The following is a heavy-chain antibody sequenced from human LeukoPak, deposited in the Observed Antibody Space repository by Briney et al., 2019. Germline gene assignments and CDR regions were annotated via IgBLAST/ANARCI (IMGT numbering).Heavy chain of an antibody. J-gene: IGHJ4*02. CDR1: GFTFSSYA. D-gene: IGHD4-17*01. CDR2: ISGSGGST. CDR3: AKDRARKDTVTADY. Sequence: PGGSLRLSCAASGFTFSSYAMSWVRQTPRKGLEWVSAISGSGGSTYYADSVKGRFTISRDNSKNTLYLQMNSLRAEDTAVYYCAKDRARKDTVTADYWGQGTLATVSS. V-gene: IGHV3-23*01.